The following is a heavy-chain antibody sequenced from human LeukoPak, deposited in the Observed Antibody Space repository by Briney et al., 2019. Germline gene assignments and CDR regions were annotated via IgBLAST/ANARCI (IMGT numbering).Heavy chain of an antibody. CDR3: ATDRGDYYGSGSYYPRY. V-gene: IGHV4-30-4*08. CDR2: IYYSGST. D-gene: IGHD3-10*01. Sequence: SQTLSLTCTVSGGSISSGDYYWSWIRQPPGKGLEWIGYIYYSGSTYYNPSLKSRVTISVDTSKNQFSLKLSSVTAADTAVYYCATDRGDYYGSGSYYPRYWGQGTLVTVSS. CDR1: GGSISSGDYY. J-gene: IGHJ4*02.